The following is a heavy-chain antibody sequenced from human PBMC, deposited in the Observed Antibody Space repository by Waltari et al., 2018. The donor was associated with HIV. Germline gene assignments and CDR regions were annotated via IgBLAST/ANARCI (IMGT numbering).Heavy chain of an antibody. D-gene: IGHD6-19*01. CDR3: AKQWKRRYYGMDV. Sequence: QVQLEESGGGVVQPGGSLRLSCYASGFVFRTYGMHWVRQAPGKGLEGVAFIRFDESNKYYAGSVKGRFAISRDNFKNILYLQINSLRAADTAVYYCAKQWKRRYYGMDVRGQGTTVTVSS. J-gene: IGHJ6*02. CDR1: GFVFRTYG. V-gene: IGHV3-30*02. CDR2: IRFDESNK.